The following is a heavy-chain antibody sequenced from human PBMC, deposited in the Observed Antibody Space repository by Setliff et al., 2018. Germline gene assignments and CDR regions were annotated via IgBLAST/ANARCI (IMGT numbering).Heavy chain of an antibody. Sequence: GASVKVSCKASGYTFTSYGISWVRQAPGQGLEWMGWISAYNGNTNYAQKLQGRVTMTEDTSTDTAYMELRSLRADDTAVYYCSRFGLYYEAVYGGGDYYYYGMDVWGQGTTVTVSS. CDR2: ISAYNGNT. V-gene: IGHV1-18*01. J-gene: IGHJ6*02. D-gene: IGHD3-16*01. CDR3: SRFGLYYEAVYGGGDYYYYGMDV. CDR1: GYTFTSYG.